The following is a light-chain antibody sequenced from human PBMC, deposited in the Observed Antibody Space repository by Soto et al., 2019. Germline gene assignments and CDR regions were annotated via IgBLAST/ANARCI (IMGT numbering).Light chain of an antibody. CDR1: SSNIGSNT. CDR3: AAWDDSLNGYV. CDR2: SNN. J-gene: IGLJ1*01. V-gene: IGLV1-44*01. Sequence: QSVLTQPPSASGTPGQRVTSSCSGGSSNIGSNTVNWYQQLPGTAPKLLIYSNNQRPSGVPDRFSGSKSGTSASLAISGLQSEDEADYYCAAWDDSLNGYVFGTGTKVTV.